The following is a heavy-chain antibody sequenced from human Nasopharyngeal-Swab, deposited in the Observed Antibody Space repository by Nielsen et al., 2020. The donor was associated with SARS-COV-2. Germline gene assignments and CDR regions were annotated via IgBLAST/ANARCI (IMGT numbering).Heavy chain of an antibody. D-gene: IGHD2-15*01. V-gene: IGHV4-39*01. CDR3: ARQKRDCNGSNCDLYYFDY. CDR1: GGSISSTNYY. J-gene: IGHJ4*02. CDR2: IYYNGNT. Sequence: SETLPLTCTVSGGSISSTNYYWGWIRQPPGKGLEWIGSIYYNGNTYYNPSVKSRVTRSMDMSKNQFSLKLTSVTAADTAVYFCARQKRDCNGSNCDLYYFDYWGRGTLVTVSS.